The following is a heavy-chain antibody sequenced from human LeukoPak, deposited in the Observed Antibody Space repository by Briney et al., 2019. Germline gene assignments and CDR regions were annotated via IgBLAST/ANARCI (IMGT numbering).Heavy chain of an antibody. Sequence: GGSLRLSCAASGFSFSSYAMHWVRQAPGKGLEGVAVISYDGSNKYYADSVKGRFTISRDNSKNTLYLQMNSLRAEDTAVYYCAKGYCSSTSCLDAFDIWGQGTMVTVSS. V-gene: IGHV3-30*04. D-gene: IGHD2-2*01. CDR1: GFSFSSYA. CDR2: ISYDGSNK. CDR3: AKGYCSSTSCLDAFDI. J-gene: IGHJ3*02.